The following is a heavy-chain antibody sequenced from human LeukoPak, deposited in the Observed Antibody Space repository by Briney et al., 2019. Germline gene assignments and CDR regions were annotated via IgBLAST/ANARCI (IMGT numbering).Heavy chain of an antibody. CDR2: IYYSGST. CDR3: ARVNRGWFGDNWFDP. CDR1: GGSISSYY. V-gene: IGHV4-59*08. D-gene: IGHD3-10*01. J-gene: IGHJ5*02. Sequence: SETLSLTCTVSGGSISSYYWSWIRQPPGKGLEWIGYIYYSGSTNYNPSLRSRVTISVDTSKNQFSLKLSSVTAADTAVYYCARVNRGWFGDNWFDPWGQGTLVTVSS.